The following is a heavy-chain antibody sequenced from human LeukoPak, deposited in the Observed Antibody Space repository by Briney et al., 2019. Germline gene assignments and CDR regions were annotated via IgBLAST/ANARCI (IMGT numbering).Heavy chain of an antibody. CDR3: ARDQTSTVVVTYYYYGMDV. CDR2: ISSSSSYI. J-gene: IGHJ6*01. V-gene: IGHV3-21*01. CDR1: GFTFSSYS. Sequence: GGSLRLSCAASGFTFSSYSMNWVRQAPGKGLEWVSSISSSSSYINYTDSVKGRVTISRDNAKNSLYLQMNSLRAEDTAVYYCARDQTSTVVVTYYYYGMDVWGQGATVTVSS. D-gene: IGHD3-22*01.